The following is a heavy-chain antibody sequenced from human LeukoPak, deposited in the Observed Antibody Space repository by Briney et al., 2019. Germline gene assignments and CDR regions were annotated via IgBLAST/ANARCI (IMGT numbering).Heavy chain of an antibody. CDR3: ARNYGDYASYYYGMDV. CDR1: GFTFSSYS. D-gene: IGHD4-17*01. J-gene: IGHJ6*02. V-gene: IGHV3-21*01. CDR2: ISSSSSYI. Sequence: GSLRLSCAASGFTFSSYSMNWVRQAPGKGLEWVSSISSSSSYIYYADSVKGRFTISRDNAKNSLYLQMNSLRAEDTAVYYCARNYGDYASYYYGMDVWGQGTTVTVSS.